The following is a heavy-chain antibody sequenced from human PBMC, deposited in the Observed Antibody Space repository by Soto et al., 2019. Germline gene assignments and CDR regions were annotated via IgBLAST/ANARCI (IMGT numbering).Heavy chain of an antibody. D-gene: IGHD6-19*01. CDR1: GGSISSGDYY. Sequence: PSETLSLTCTVSGGSISSGDYYWGWIRQPPGKGLEWIGYIYYSGSTYYNPSLKSRVTISVDTSKNQFSLKLSSVTAADTAVYYCARRVAGSDSPIDYWGQGTLVTVSS. J-gene: IGHJ4*02. CDR2: IYYSGST. CDR3: ARRVAGSDSPIDY. V-gene: IGHV4-30-4*01.